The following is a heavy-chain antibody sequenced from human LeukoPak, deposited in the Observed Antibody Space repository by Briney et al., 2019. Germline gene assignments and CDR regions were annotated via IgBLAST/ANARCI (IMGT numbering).Heavy chain of an antibody. J-gene: IGHJ4*02. D-gene: IGHD3-3*01. CDR2: IIPIFGTA. Sequence: PVKVSCKASGGTFSSYAISWVRQAPGQGLEWMGRIIPIFGTANNAQKFQGRVTITTDESTSTAYMELSSLRSEDTAVYYCAREGPITIFGVVRYYFDYWGQGTLVTVSS. CDR3: AREGPITIFGVVRYYFDY. V-gene: IGHV1-69*05. CDR1: GGTFSSYA.